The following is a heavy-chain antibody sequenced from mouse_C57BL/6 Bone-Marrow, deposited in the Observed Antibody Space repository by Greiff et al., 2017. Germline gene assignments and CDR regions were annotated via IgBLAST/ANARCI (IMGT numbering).Heavy chain of an antibody. CDR1: GYTFTSYW. V-gene: IGHV1-64*01. CDR2: IHPNSGST. J-gene: IGHJ2*01. D-gene: IGHD3-2*02. CDR3: ARRLRLREY. Sequence: QVQLQQPGAELVKPGASVKLSFKASGYTFTSYWMHWVKQRPGQGLEWIGMIHPNSGSTNYNEKFKSKATLTVDKSSSPAYMQLSSLTSEDSAVYYCARRLRLREYWGQGTTLTVSS.